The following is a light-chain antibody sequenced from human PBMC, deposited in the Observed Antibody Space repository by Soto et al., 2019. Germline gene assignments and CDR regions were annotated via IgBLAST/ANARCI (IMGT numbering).Light chain of an antibody. CDR1: HSIIRW. J-gene: IGKJ4*01. CDR3: LQDYNYPLN. V-gene: IGKV1-6*01. Sequence: IQMTQSPSTLSGSVVDTVTINFLASHSIIRWLAWYQQKPGKAPKLLIYAASSLQSGVPSRFSGSGSGTDFTLTISSLQPEDFATYYCLQDYNYPLNFGGGTKVDI. CDR2: AAS.